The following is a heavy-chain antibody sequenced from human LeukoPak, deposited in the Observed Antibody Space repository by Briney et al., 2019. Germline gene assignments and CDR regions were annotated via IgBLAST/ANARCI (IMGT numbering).Heavy chain of an antibody. CDR2: ISSSGSTI. D-gene: IGHD3-10*01. Sequence: PGGSLRLSCAGSGFTFSDYYMSWIRQAPGKGLEWVSYISSSGSTIYYADSVKGRFTISRDNAKNSLYLQMSSLRAEDTAVYYCARGSRRGYYYYYYYMDVWGKGTTVTISS. CDR3: ARGSRRGYYYYYYYMDV. V-gene: IGHV3-11*04. CDR1: GFTFSDYY. J-gene: IGHJ6*03.